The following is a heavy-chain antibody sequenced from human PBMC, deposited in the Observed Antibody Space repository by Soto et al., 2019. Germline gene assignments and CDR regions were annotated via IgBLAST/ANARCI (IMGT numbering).Heavy chain of an antibody. CDR1: GGTFSSYT. Sequence: QVQLVQSGAEVKKPGSSVKVSCKASGGTFSSYTISWVRQAPGQGLEWMGRIIPILGIANYAQKFQGRVTITGDKSTSTAYMELSSLRYGDTAVYYCERGGGIDWHEGDWFDPWGQGTLVTVSS. D-gene: IGHD3-9*01. V-gene: IGHV1-69*02. CDR2: IIPILGIA. CDR3: ERGGGIDWHEGDWFDP. J-gene: IGHJ5*02.